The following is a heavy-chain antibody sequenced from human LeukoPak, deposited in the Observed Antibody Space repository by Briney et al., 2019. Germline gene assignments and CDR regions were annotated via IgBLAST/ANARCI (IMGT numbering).Heavy chain of an antibody. CDR3: ATATTAYAFDI. CDR1: GYIFSSND. Sequence: ASVKVSCKASGYIFSSNDINWVRQAAGQGPEWMGWMNPNSGDTGYTQKFQGRVAMTRSTSITTAYMELSSLRSEDTAVYYCATATTAYAFDIWGQGTMVTVSS. CDR2: MNPNSGDT. J-gene: IGHJ3*02. D-gene: IGHD1-1*01. V-gene: IGHV1-8*01.